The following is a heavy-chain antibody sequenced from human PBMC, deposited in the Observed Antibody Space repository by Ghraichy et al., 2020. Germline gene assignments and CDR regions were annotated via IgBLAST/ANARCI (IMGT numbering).Heavy chain of an antibody. CDR2: ISGSSGST. V-gene: IGHV3-23*01. CDR3: AKDRGIAVTGPHYFDY. CDR1: GFTFSDYA. D-gene: IGHD6-19*01. Sequence: LSLTCAASGFTFSDYAMSWVRQAPGKGLEWVSAISGSSGSTYYADSVKGRFTISRDNSKNTLYLQMNSLRAEDTSIFYCAKDRGIAVTGPHYFDYWGQGTLVTVSS. J-gene: IGHJ4*02.